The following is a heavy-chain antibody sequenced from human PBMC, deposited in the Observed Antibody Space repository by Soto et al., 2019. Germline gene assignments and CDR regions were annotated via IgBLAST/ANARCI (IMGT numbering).Heavy chain of an antibody. CDR1: GFTFSSYS. D-gene: IGHD3-22*01. CDR2: IGSSSTYI. CDR3: ARDSGGYDSSGYFGY. J-gene: IGHJ4*02. Sequence: EVQLVESGGGLVKPGGSLRLSCAASGFTFSSYSMNWVRQAPGKGLEWVSSIGSSSTYIYYADSAKGRFTISRDNAKNSLYLQMNSLRAEDTAVYYCARDSGGYDSSGYFGYWGQGTLVTVSS. V-gene: IGHV3-21*01.